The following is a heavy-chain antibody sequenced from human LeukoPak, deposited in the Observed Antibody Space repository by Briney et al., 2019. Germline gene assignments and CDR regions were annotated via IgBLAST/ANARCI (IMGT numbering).Heavy chain of an antibody. J-gene: IGHJ4*02. CDR3: AKGGGSAWYYFDY. CDR2: ISGSGGST. Sequence: GGSLRLSRAASGFTFSSYAMSWVRQAPGKGLEWVSAISGSGGSTYYADSVKGRFTISRDNSKNTLSLQMSSLSAEDTAVYYCAKGGGSAWYYFDYWGQGTLVTVSS. D-gene: IGHD6-19*01. V-gene: IGHV3-23*01. CDR1: GFTFSSYA.